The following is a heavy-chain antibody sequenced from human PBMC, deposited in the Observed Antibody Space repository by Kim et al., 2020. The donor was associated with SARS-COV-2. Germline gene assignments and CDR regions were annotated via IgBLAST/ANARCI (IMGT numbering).Heavy chain of an antibody. CDR2: INPGDTNT. CDR3: ARRAVSGIRGGMDV. Sequence: GESLKISCKGSGYIFTSYWVAWVRQMPGKGLEWMGIINPGDTNTRYSPSFQGQVTISADKSLRTAYLEWSSLKASDTAMYYCARRAVSGIRGGMDVWGRGTTVTVSS. D-gene: IGHD6-19*01. J-gene: IGHJ6*02. V-gene: IGHV5-51*01. CDR1: GYIFTSYW.